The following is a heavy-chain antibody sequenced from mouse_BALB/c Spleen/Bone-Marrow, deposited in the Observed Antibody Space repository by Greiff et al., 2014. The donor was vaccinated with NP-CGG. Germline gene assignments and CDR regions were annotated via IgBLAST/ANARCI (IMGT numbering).Heavy chain of an antibody. CDR1: GYTFINYW. CDR2: IYCGGGYT. V-gene: IGHV1-63*02. J-gene: IGHJ3*01. Sequence: VQLQESGAELVRPGTSVKMSCKAAGYTFINYWVGWIKQRLGHGLEWIGDIYCGGGYTNYNEKFKGKATLTADTSSNTTYMHLSSLTSEDSAIYYCAREGSYWGQGTLVTVSA. CDR3: AREGSY.